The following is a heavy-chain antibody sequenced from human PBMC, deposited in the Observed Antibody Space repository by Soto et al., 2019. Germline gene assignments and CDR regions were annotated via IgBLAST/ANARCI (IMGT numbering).Heavy chain of an antibody. CDR1: GFTFSDFA. V-gene: IGHV3-23*01. CDR3: AKLRGSGWYFHY. Sequence: EVQVLESGEGLVQPGGSLRLSCVASGFTFSDFAMSWVRQAPGKGLEWVSSISGSGGTIYYADSVKGRFTISRDNSNNTLYLQMHSLRADDTAVYFCAKLRGSGWYFHYWGQGTLVAVSS. J-gene: IGHJ4*02. CDR2: ISGSGGTI. D-gene: IGHD6-19*01.